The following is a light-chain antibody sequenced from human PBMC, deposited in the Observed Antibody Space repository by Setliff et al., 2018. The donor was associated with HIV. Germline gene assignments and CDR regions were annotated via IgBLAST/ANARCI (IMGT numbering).Light chain of an antibody. CDR1: NIGSKS. CDR3: QVWDGNSDHYV. CDR2: DNG. V-gene: IGLV3-21*03. J-gene: IGLJ1*01. Sequence: ELTQPPSVSVAPGKTARITCGGNNIGSKSVHWYQQKPGQAPVLVVYDNGDRPSGIPERFSDSNSGNTATLTISRVEAGDEADYYCQVWDGNSDHYVFGTGTKVTVL.